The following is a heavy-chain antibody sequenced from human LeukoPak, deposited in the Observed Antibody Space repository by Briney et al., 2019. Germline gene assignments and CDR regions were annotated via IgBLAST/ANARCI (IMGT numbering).Heavy chain of an antibody. D-gene: IGHD1-20*01. J-gene: IGHJ4*02. Sequence: SETLSLTCAVSGGSISSSSYYWGWIRQPPGKGLEWIGNIYYSGSTYYNPSLKSRVTISVDTSKNQFSLKLSSVTAADTAVYYCARDDPNNYYFDYWGQGTLVTVSS. CDR1: GGSISSSSYY. CDR2: IYYSGST. CDR3: ARDDPNNYYFDY. V-gene: IGHV4-39*02.